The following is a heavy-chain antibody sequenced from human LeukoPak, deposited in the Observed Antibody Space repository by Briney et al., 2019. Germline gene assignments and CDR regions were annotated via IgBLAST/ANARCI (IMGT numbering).Heavy chain of an antibody. D-gene: IGHD3-10*01. CDR2: ISYSGGDT. V-gene: IGHV3-23*01. Sequence: GGSLRLSCAASGFTFSSYAMSWVRQGPGKGLEWVSAISYSGGDTYYAGSVKGRFTISRDNSKNTLFVEMNSLRAEDTAVYYCAKESPYVSPRQYYFDYWGQGTLVTVSS. CDR3: AKESPYVSPRQYYFDY. CDR1: GFTFSSYA. J-gene: IGHJ4*02.